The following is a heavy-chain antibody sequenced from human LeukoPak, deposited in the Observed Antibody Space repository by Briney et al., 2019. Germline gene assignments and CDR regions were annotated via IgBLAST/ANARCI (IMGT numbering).Heavy chain of an antibody. V-gene: IGHV1-18*01. D-gene: IGHD3-22*01. Sequence: GASVKVSCKASGYTFTSYGISWVRQAPGQGLEWMGWISAYNGNTNYAQKLQGRVTMTTDTSTSTAYMELRSLRSDDTAVYYCARDSSPMIVVVIMDNWGQGTLVTVSS. CDR3: ARDSSPMIVVVIMDN. CDR2: ISAYNGNT. CDR1: GYTFTSYG. J-gene: IGHJ4*02.